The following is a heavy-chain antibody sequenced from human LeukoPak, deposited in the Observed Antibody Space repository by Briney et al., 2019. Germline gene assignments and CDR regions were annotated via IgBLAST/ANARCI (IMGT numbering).Heavy chain of an antibody. Sequence: GGSLRLSCAASGFTFDDYAMHWVRQAPGKGLEWVSGISWNSGSIAYADSVKGRFTISRDNAKNSLYLQMNSLRAEDTALYYCAKGDTAMASYNWFDPWGQGTLVTVSP. V-gene: IGHV3-9*01. J-gene: IGHJ5*02. CDR3: AKGDTAMASYNWFDP. D-gene: IGHD5-18*01. CDR1: GFTFDDYA. CDR2: ISWNSGSI.